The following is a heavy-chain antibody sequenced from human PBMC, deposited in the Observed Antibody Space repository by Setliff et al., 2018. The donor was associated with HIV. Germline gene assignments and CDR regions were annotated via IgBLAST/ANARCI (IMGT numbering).Heavy chain of an antibody. D-gene: IGHD5-12*01. J-gene: IGHJ3*02. Sequence: SLKISCMGSGYSFTTYWITWVRQMPGKGLEWMGRIDPSDSYTDYSQSFHGHVTLSVDRSINTAYLQWSSLKASDTAMYYCARVGPGHRDGKIYDTFDIWGQGTLVTVSS. V-gene: IGHV5-10-1*01. CDR2: IDPSDSYT. CDR3: ARVGPGHRDGKIYDTFDI. CDR1: GYSFTTYW.